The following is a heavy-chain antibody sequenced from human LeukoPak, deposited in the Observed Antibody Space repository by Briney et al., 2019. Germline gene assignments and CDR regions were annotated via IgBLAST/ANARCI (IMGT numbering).Heavy chain of an antibody. D-gene: IGHD6-19*01. V-gene: IGHV4-4*07. CDR1: GGSISSYY. Sequence: PSETLSLTCTVSGGSISSYYWSWIRQPAGKGLEWIGRIYTSGSTNYNPSLKSRVTMSVDTSKNQLSLKLSSVTAADTAVYYCARDYLNSSGWYWGHDYWGQGTLVTVSS. CDR3: ARDYLNSSGWYWGHDY. J-gene: IGHJ4*02. CDR2: IYTSGST.